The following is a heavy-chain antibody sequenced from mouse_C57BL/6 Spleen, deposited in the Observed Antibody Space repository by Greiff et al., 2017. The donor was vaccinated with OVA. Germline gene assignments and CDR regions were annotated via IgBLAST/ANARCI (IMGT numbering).Heavy chain of an antibody. V-gene: IGHV1-82*01. Sequence: QVQLKESGPELVKPGASVKISCKASGYAFSSSWMNWVKQRPGKGLEWIGRIYPGDGDTNYNGKFKGKATLTADKSSSTAYMQLSSLTSEDSAVYVCARTGSYYGNSAWFAYWGQGTLVTVSA. J-gene: IGHJ3*01. CDR3: ARTGSYYGNSAWFAY. CDR2: IYPGDGDT. CDR1: GYAFSSSW. D-gene: IGHD2-1*01.